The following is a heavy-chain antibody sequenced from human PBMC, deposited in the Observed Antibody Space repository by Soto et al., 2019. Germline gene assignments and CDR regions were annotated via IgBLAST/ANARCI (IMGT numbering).Heavy chain of an antibody. CDR2: ISSSGNTI. CDR3: ASIIFGVVSATTTPMDV. Sequence: GGSLRLSCAASGFTFSDYYMSWIRQAPGKGLEWVSYISSSGNTIYYADTVKGRFTISRDNAKNSLYLQMNSLRAEDTAVYYCASIIFGVVSATTTPMDVWGKGTTVTVSS. V-gene: IGHV3-11*01. J-gene: IGHJ6*03. CDR1: GFTFSDYY. D-gene: IGHD3-3*02.